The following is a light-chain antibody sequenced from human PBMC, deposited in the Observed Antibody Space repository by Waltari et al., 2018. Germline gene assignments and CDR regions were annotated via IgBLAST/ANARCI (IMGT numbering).Light chain of an antibody. Sequence: DIQVTQSPSSLSASVGDSVTITCRTSQNIRNYLNWYQQKPGKAPKLLIYAASSLHSDVPSRFSGSGSGADFTLTISSLQPEDYGTYYCQQGYSRVTFGQGTRLEIK. J-gene: IGKJ5*01. V-gene: IGKV1-39*01. CDR2: AAS. CDR3: QQGYSRVT. CDR1: QNIRNY.